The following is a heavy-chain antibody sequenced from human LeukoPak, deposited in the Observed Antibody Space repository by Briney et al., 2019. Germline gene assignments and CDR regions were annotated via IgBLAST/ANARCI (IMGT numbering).Heavy chain of an antibody. CDR2: INPNSGGT. CDR3: ARAGRSLASGWYPMDV. D-gene: IGHD6-19*01. J-gene: IGHJ6*03. CDR1: GYTFTGYY. Sequence: ASVKVSCKASGYTFTGYYMHWVRQAPGQGLEWMGWINPNSGGTNYAQKLQGRVTMTTDTSTSTAYMELRSLRSDDTAVYYCARAGRSLASGWYPMDVWGKGTTVTVSS. V-gene: IGHV1-2*02.